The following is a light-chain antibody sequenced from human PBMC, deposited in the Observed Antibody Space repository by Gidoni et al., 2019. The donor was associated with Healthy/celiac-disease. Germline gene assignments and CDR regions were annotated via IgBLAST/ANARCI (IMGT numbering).Light chain of an antibody. CDR1: QSVSSY. CDR3: QQRSNWPIT. Sequence: EIVLTQSPATLSLSPGERATLSCRASQSVSSYLAWYQQKPGQAPRLLIYDASNRATGTSARFSGSGSGTDFTLTISSLEPEDFAVYYCQQRSNWPITFGQGTRLEIK. J-gene: IGKJ5*01. CDR2: DAS. V-gene: IGKV3-11*01.